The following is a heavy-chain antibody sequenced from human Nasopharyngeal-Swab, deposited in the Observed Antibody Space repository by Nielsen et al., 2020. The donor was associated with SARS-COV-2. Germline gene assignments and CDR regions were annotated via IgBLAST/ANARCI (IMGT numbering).Heavy chain of an antibody. Sequence: GGSLRLSCAASGFTFSSYGMHWARQAPGKGLEWVAVISYDGSNKYYADSVKGRFTISRDNSKNTLYLQMNSLRAEDTAVYYCAKDRGAPDYWGQGTLVTVSS. CDR1: GFTFSSYG. D-gene: IGHD1-26*01. CDR2: ISYDGSNK. J-gene: IGHJ4*02. CDR3: AKDRGAPDY. V-gene: IGHV3-30*18.